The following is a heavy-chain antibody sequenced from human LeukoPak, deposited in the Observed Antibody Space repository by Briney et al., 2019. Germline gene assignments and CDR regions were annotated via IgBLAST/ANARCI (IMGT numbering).Heavy chain of an antibody. CDR1: GYTFTGHY. V-gene: IGHV1-2*02. J-gene: IGHJ4*02. CDR3: ARDMVRGIITEDY. D-gene: IGHD3-10*01. CDR2: INPNSGGT. Sequence: ASVKVPCKDSGYTFTGHYMHWVRQAPGQGLEWMGWINPNSGGTNYAQKFQGRVTMTRDTSISTAYMELSRLRSDDTAVYYCARDMVRGIITEDYWGQGTLVTVSS.